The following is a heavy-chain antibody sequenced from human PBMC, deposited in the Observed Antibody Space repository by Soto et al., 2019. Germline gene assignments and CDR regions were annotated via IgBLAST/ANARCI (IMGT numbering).Heavy chain of an antibody. D-gene: IGHD5-18*01. Sequence: GGSLRLSCGASGFTFGNAWMSCVRQAPGKGLEWVGRIKSKTDGGTTDYAAPVKGRFTISRDDSKNTLYLQMNSLKTEDTAVYYCTTDRVDTAMDFDYWGHGTLVTVSS. CDR3: TTDRVDTAMDFDY. CDR1: GFTFGNAW. CDR2: IKSKTDGGTT. J-gene: IGHJ4*01. V-gene: IGHV3-15*01.